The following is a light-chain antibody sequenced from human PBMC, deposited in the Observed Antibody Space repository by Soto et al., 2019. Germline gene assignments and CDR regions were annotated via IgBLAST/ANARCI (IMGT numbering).Light chain of an antibody. CDR1: QSVGTY. Sequence: EIVMTQSPATLSVSPGERATLSSKASQSVGTYLAWYQQEPGQAPRLLIYGASTRATGVPARFSGGGSGTEFTLTISSLQSEDFAIYHCQQYDNLPPWTFGQGTKVDIK. J-gene: IGKJ1*01. CDR3: QQYDNLPPWT. V-gene: IGKV3-15*01. CDR2: GAS.